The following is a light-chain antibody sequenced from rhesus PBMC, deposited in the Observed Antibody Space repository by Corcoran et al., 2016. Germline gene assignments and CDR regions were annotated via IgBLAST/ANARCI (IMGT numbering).Light chain of an antibody. V-gene: IGKV2-72*01. Sequence: DIVMTQTPLSLPITPGEPASISCRSSQSLLHSNGNTYLYWYLQKPGQSPQLLIYGGSNRASGVPDRFSGGGSGTDLTLKISKVEAEDVGVYYCVQAIAFPLTFGGGTKVELK. CDR2: GGS. CDR3: VQAIAFPLT. J-gene: IGKJ4*01. CDR1: QSLLHSNGNTY.